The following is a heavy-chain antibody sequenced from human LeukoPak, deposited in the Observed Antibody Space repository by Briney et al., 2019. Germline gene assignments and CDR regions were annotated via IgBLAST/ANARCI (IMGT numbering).Heavy chain of an antibody. J-gene: IGHJ3*02. CDR3: ARDGDQLLWVDAFDI. D-gene: IGHD2-2*01. V-gene: IGHV3-30-3*01. CDR2: ISYDGSNK. Sequence: GGSLRLSCAASGFTFSSYAMHWVRQAPGKGLEWVAVISYDGSNKYYADSVKGRFTISRDNSKNTLYLQMNSLRAEDTAVYYCARDGDQLLWVDAFDIWGQGTMVTVSS. CDR1: GFTFSSYA.